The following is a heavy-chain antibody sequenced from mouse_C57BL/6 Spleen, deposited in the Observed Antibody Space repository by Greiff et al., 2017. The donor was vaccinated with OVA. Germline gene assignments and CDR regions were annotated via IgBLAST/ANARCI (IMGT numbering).Heavy chain of an antibody. Sequence: QVQLQQPGAELVRPGSSVKLSCKASGYTFTSYWMHWVKQRPIQGLEWIGNIDPSDSETHYNQKFKDKATLTGDKSSSTAYMQLSSLTSEDSAVYYCARGGGIYYGNYVAYWGQGTLVTVSA. D-gene: IGHD2-1*01. V-gene: IGHV1-52*01. J-gene: IGHJ3*01. CDR3: ARGGGIYYGNYVAY. CDR1: GYTFTSYW. CDR2: IDPSDSET.